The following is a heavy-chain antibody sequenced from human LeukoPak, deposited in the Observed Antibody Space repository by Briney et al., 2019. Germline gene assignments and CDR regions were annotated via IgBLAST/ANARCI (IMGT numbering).Heavy chain of an antibody. CDR1: GLTFSSYG. V-gene: IGHV3-23*01. Sequence: GGSLRLSCAASGLTFSSYGMSWVRQAPGRGLEWVSAISTTGGTTYYADSVKGRFTISRDNSKNSLYLQMNSLRAGDTALYYCAKDQSSSWFNWFDPWGQGTLVTVSS. D-gene: IGHD6-13*01. J-gene: IGHJ5*02. CDR3: AKDQSSSWFNWFDP. CDR2: ISTTGGTT.